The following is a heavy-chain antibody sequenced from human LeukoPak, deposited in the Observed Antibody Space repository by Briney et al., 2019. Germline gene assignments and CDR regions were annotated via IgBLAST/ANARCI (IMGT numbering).Heavy chain of an antibody. CDR3: ARDLGQYYDTGDNWFDP. Sequence: GGSLRLSCAVSGFTFSGHWMHWVRQAPGKGLVWVSRINSDGINTSYADSVKGRFTISRDNAKNTLNLQMNSLRAEDTAVYYCARDLGQYYDTGDNWFDPWGQGTLVTVSS. D-gene: IGHD3-22*01. J-gene: IGHJ5*02. CDR1: GFTFSGHW. CDR2: INSDGINT. V-gene: IGHV3-74*01.